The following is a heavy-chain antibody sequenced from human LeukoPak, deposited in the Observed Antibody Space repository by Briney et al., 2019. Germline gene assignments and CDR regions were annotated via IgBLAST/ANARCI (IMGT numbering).Heavy chain of an antibody. CDR3: ARLGEDTAID. Sequence: GGSLRLSCSASGFTFSDYYMSWLGQAPGKGMEGVSYISSSGSTIYYADSVKGRFTISRDNAKNSLYLQMNSLRAEDTAAYYCARLGEDTAIDWGQGTLVTVSS. J-gene: IGHJ4*02. CDR2: ISSSGSTI. CDR1: GFTFSDYY. V-gene: IGHV3-11*04. D-gene: IGHD5-18*01.